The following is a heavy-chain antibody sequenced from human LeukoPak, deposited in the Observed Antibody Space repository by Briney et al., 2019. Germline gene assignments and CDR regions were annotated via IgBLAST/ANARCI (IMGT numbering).Heavy chain of an antibody. D-gene: IGHD3-16*01. CDR2: IKTKTDGDRT. Sequence: GGSLRLSCVVSGFTFSNAWMSWIRQAPGKGLEWVGRIKTKTDGDRTDYAAPVEGRFTISRDDSKNTLSLQMNSLKPEDTAVYYCVGGRARIRYWGQGTLVTVSS. CDR1: GFTFSNAW. CDR3: VGGRARIRY. J-gene: IGHJ4*02. V-gene: IGHV3-15*01.